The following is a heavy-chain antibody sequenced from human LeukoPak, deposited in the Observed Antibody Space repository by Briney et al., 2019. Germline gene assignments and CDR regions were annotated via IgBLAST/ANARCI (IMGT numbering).Heavy chain of an antibody. Sequence: GESLKISCKASGYTFTSYGISWVRQAPGQGLEWMGWISAYNGNTNYAQKLQGRVTMTTDTSTSTAYMELRSLRSDDTAVYYCARDNPTPYYDFWSGYSHFDYWGQGTLVTVSS. CDR2: ISAYNGNT. J-gene: IGHJ4*02. CDR3: ARDNPTPYYDFWSGYSHFDY. CDR1: GYTFTSYG. D-gene: IGHD3-3*01. V-gene: IGHV1-18*01.